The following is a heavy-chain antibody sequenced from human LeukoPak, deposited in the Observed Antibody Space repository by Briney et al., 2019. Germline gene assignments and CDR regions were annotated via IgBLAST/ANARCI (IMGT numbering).Heavy chain of an antibody. J-gene: IGHJ4*02. CDR2: INTRGRST. D-gene: IGHD3-10*01. CDR1: GYTFTNYY. Sequence: GASVKVSCKASGYTFTNYYIHWVRQAPGQGLEWMRIINTRGRSTEYAHKFQGRVTMTRDTSTSSVYMELSSLRSEDTSVYFCARDSQYGSGSSYFDYWGQGTLVTVSS. V-gene: IGHV1-46*01. CDR3: ARDSQYGSGSSYFDY.